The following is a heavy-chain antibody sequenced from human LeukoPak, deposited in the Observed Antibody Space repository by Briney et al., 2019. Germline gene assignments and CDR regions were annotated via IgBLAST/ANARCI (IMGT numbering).Heavy chain of an antibody. D-gene: IGHD4-17*01. CDR2: INPNSGGT. CDR1: GYTFTGYY. J-gene: IGHJ4*02. V-gene: IGHV1-2*02. Sequence: ASVKVSCKASGYTFTGYYMHWVRQAPGQGLEWMGWINPNSGGTNYAQKFQGRVTMTRDTSISTAYMELSRLRSDDTAVYYCARDRGDYGVSRTFDYWGQGTLVTVSS. CDR3: ARDRGDYGVSRTFDY.